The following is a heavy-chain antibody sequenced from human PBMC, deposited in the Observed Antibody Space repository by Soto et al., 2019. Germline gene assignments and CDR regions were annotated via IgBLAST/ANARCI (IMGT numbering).Heavy chain of an antibody. CDR2: IIPIFGTA. CDR1: GGTFSSYA. J-gene: IGHJ4*02. Sequence: QVQLVQSGAEVKKPGSSVKVSCKASGGTFSSYAISWVRQAPGQGLEWMGGIIPIFGTANYAQKFQGRVTITADESTSTAYMELSSLRSEDTAVYYCARAFISTIFGVVNFDYWGQGTLVTVSS. D-gene: IGHD3-3*01. CDR3: ARAFISTIFGVVNFDY. V-gene: IGHV1-69*01.